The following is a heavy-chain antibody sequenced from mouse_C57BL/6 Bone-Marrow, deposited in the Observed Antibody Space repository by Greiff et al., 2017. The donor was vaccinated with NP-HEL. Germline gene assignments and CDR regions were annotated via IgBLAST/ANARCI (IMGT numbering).Heavy chain of an antibody. CDR1: GYTFTSYW. CDR2: LYPGSGST. Sequence: QVHVKQPGAELVKPGASVKMSCKASGYTFTSYWITWVKQRPGQGLEWIGDLYPGSGSTNYNEKFKSKATLTVDTSSSTAYMQLSSLTSEDSAVYYCARGYYFDYWGQGTTLTVSS. J-gene: IGHJ2*01. V-gene: IGHV1-55*01. CDR3: ARGYYFDY.